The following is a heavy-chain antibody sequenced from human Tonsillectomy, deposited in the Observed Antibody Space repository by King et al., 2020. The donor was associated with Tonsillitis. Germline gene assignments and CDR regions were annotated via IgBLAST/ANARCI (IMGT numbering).Heavy chain of an antibody. CDR1: GFTVSSNY. J-gene: IGHJ4*02. Sequence: DVQLVESGGGVVQPGGSLRLSCAASGFTVSSNYMSWVRQAPGKGLEWVSVIYSGGRTYYADSVKGRFTISRDNSKNTLYLQMNSLRAEDTSVYYCARDLLVWGSYINWGQGTLVTVSS. CDR3: ARDLLVWGSYIN. V-gene: IGHV3-66*01. CDR2: IYSGGRT. D-gene: IGHD3-16*01.